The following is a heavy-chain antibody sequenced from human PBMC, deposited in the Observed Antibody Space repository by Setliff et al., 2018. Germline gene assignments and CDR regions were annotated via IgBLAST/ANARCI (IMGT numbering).Heavy chain of an antibody. CDR2: IYQSGTT. CDR1: GESIRSNNW. J-gene: IGHJ4*02. D-gene: IGHD3-10*01. CDR3: ARAPGRNIRVDY. Sequence: PSETLSLTCTVSGESIRSNNWWNWVRQPPGKGLEWIGDIYQSGTTTYNPSLKSRVTISADTSKNQFSLKLKSVTAADTAVYYCARAPGRNIRVDYWGQGALVTVSS. V-gene: IGHV4-4*02.